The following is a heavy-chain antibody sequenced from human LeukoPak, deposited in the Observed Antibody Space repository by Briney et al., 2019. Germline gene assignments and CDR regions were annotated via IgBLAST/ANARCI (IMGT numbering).Heavy chain of an antibody. CDR2: ISTSGST. CDR1: GGSISSYY. Sequence: SETLSLTCTVSGGSISSYYWSWIRQPAGKGLESIGHISTSGSTNYNPSLKSRVTMSVDTSKNQFSLKLSSVTAADTAVYYCARTVRDGYNRLDSWGQGTLVTVSS. V-gene: IGHV4-4*07. D-gene: IGHD5-24*01. CDR3: ARTVRDGYNRLDS. J-gene: IGHJ4*02.